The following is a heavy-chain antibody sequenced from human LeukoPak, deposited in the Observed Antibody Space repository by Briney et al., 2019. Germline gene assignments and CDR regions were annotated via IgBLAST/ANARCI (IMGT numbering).Heavy chain of an antibody. J-gene: IGHJ3*02. CDR1: GFTFSSFA. CDR2: ISYDGSNK. CDR3: ARGEDIAVAIDVFEI. Sequence: PGRSLRLSCAASGFTFSSFAMHWVRQAPGKGLEWVAVISYDGSNKYYADSMKGRFTISRDSSKNTVYLQMNSLRVEDTAVYYCARGEDIAVAIDVFEIWGQGTMVTVSS. V-gene: IGHV3-30*04. D-gene: IGHD6-19*01.